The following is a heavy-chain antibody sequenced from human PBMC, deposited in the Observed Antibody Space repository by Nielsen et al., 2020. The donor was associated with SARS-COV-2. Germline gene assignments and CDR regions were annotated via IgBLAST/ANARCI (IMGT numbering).Heavy chain of an antibody. V-gene: IGHV3-48*01. CDR1: GLTVSSSY. CDR3: VKWVQLDLGYYYHGMDV. Sequence: GGSLRLSCEASGLTVSSSYMSWVRQAPGKGLEWLSYTSTHESTIYYADSVKGRFTISRDNSKNTLYLQMNSLRVEDTAVYYCVKWVQLDLGYYYHGMDVWGQGTTVTVSS. D-gene: IGHD6-6*01. J-gene: IGHJ6*02. CDR2: TSTHESTI.